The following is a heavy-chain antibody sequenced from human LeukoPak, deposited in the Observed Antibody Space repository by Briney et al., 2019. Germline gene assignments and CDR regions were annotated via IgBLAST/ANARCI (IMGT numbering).Heavy chain of an antibody. J-gene: IGHJ4*02. CDR1: GFTFSSYG. D-gene: IGHD6-13*01. V-gene: IGHV3-30*03. CDR3: AAGDSSSWSPVDY. Sequence: GGSLRLSCAASGFTFSSYGMHWVRQAPGKGLEWVAVISYDGSNKYYADSVKGRFTISRDNSKNTLYLQMNSLRSEDTAVYYCAAGDSSSWSPVDYWGQGTLVTVSS. CDR2: ISYDGSNK.